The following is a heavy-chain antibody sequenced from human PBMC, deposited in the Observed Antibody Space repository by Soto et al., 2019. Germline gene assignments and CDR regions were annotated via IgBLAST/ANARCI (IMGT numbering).Heavy chain of an antibody. CDR3: VVAAQPYYFDY. Sequence: ASVKVSCKASGYTLTSYGISWVRQAPGQGLEWMGWISAYNGNTNYAQKLQGRVTMTTDTSTNTAYMELRSLRSDDTAVYYCVVAAQPYYFDYWGQGTLVTVSS. D-gene: IGHD2-15*01. CDR1: GYTLTSYG. J-gene: IGHJ4*02. V-gene: IGHV1-18*01. CDR2: ISAYNGNT.